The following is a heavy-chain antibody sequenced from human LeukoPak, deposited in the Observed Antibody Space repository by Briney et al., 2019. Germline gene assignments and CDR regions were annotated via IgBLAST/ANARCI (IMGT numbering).Heavy chain of an antibody. J-gene: IGHJ4*02. CDR1: GGSISGGGYY. V-gene: IGHV4-31*03. CDR3: ARVYDSSGYTNRPVFDY. Sequence: SQTLSLTCTVSGGSISGGGYYWSWIRQHPGKGLEWIGYIYYSGSTYYNPSLKSRVTISVDTSKNQFSLKLSSVTAADTAVYYCARVYDSSGYTNRPVFDYWGQGTLVTVSS. D-gene: IGHD3-22*01. CDR2: IYYSGST.